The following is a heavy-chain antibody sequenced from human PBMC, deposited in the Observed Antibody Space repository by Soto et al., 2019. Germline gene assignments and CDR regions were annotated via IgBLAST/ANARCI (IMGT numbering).Heavy chain of an antibody. CDR3: ARDQEVRGSYCEY. J-gene: IGHJ4*02. D-gene: IGHD1-26*01. CDR2: VSAYNGNT. V-gene: IGHV1-18*01. Sequence: QAQLVQSGAEVKKPGDSVKVSCKASVYIFSSYGISWVRQAPGQGLEWMGWVSAYNGNTNYQQKLQGRVNMTTDTAASTADIELGSFRSDDTAMYYCARDQEVRGSYCEYWGQGTVVTVAS. CDR1: VYIFSSYG.